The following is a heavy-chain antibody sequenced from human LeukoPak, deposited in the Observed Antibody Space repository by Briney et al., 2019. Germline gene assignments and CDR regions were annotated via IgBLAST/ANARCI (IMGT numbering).Heavy chain of an antibody. V-gene: IGHV3-23*01. CDR2: SSSIGGRT. CDR3: AKDDAWGRFYH. Sequence: GGSLRLSCAASGFTFSSYSMNWVRQAPGKGMEWVSGSSSIGGRTYYADSVKGRFTVTRDNSRNTLHPQMNSLRVEDTGVYYCAKDDAWGRFYHWGQGTLVTVSS. D-gene: IGHD3-16*01. J-gene: IGHJ1*01. CDR1: GFTFSSYS.